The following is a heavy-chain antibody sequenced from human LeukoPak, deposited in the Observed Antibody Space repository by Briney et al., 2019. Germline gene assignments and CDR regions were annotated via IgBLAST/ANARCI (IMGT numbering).Heavy chain of an antibody. Sequence: ASVKVSCKVSGYTLTELSMHWVRQAPGKGLEWMGGFDPEDGETIYAQKFQGRVTMTEDTSTDTAYMELSSLRSEDTAVYYCATNYHGSGSYSSFDYWGQGTLVTVSS. CDR2: FDPEDGET. CDR3: ATNYHGSGSYSSFDY. V-gene: IGHV1-24*01. CDR1: GYTLTELS. J-gene: IGHJ4*02. D-gene: IGHD3-10*01.